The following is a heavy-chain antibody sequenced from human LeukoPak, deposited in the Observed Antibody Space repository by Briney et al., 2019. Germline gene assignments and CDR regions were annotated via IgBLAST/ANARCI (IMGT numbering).Heavy chain of an antibody. CDR2: INPNSGGT. CDR3: AGTRGKTYYYDSTSRGAFDI. V-gene: IGHV1-2*02. D-gene: IGHD3-22*01. J-gene: IGHJ3*02. Sequence: GASVKVSCKASGYTFTGYYMHWVRQVPGQGLEWMGWINPNSGGTNYAQKFQGRVTMTRDTSISTAYMELSRLRSDDTAVYYCAGTRGKTYYYDSTSRGAFDIWGQGTMVTVSS. CDR1: GYTFTGYY.